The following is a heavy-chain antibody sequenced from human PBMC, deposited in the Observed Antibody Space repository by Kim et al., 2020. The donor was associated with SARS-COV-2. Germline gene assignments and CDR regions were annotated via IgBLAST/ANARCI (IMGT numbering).Heavy chain of an antibody. Sequence: GGSLRLSCAASGFTFSTYSMHWVRQAPGKGLEWVAVTSYDGSSQYYADSVKGRFTISRDGSKNTLYLQMNSLRPEDTAVYYCARGTVAGTSLWYFDDWGQGTLVTVSS. J-gene: IGHJ4*02. D-gene: IGHD6-19*01. CDR3: ARGTVAGTSLWYFDD. CDR2: TSYDGSSQ. V-gene: IGHV3-30*04. CDR1: GFTFSTYS.